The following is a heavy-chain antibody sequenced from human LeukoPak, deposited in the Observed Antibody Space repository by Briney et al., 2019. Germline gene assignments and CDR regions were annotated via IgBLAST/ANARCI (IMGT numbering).Heavy chain of an antibody. Sequence: SETLSLTCTVSGGSISSYYWSWIRQPPGKGLEWIGYIYTSGSTNSNPSLKSRVTISVDTSKNQFSLKLSSVTAADTAVYYCARSIAARPFVRGAFDIWGQGTMVTVSS. CDR1: GGSISSYY. D-gene: IGHD6-6*01. CDR2: IYTSGST. J-gene: IGHJ3*02. V-gene: IGHV4-4*09. CDR3: ARSIAARPFVRGAFDI.